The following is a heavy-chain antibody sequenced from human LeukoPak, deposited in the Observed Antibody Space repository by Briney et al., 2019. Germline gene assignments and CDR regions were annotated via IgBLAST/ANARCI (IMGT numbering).Heavy chain of an antibody. CDR1: GFTFSSYG. D-gene: IGHD6-19*01. V-gene: IGHV3-23*01. CDR3: ARVAVADDY. Sequence: GGSLRLSCAASGFTFSSYGMSWVRQAPGEGLECVSAISGSGGSTDYADSVKGRFTISRDNAKNSLYLQMNSLRAEDTAVYYCARVAVADDYWGQGTLVTVSS. J-gene: IGHJ4*02. CDR2: ISGSGGST.